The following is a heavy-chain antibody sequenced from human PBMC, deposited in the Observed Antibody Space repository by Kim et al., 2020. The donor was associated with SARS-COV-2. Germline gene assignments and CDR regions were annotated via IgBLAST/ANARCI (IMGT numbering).Heavy chain of an antibody. CDR2: IIPIFGTA. CDR3: AREISLDFWSGYYTLGYLHDGGMDV. J-gene: IGHJ6*02. CDR1: GGTFSSYA. V-gene: IGHV1-69*13. D-gene: IGHD3-3*01. Sequence: SVKVSCKASGGTFSSYAISWVRQAPGQGLEWMGGIIPIFGTANYAQKFQGRVTITADESTSTAYMELSSLRSEDTAVYYCAREISLDFWSGYYTLGYLHDGGMDVWGQGTTVTVSS.